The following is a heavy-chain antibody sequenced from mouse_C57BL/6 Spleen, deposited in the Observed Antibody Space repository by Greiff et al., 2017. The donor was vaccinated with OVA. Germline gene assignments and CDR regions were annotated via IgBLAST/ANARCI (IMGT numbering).Heavy chain of an antibody. CDR1: GFSLTSYG. V-gene: IGHV2-5*01. CDR2: IWRGGST. Sequence: QVQLQQSGPGLAQPSQPLSITCTVSGFSLTSYGVHWVRQSPGTGLEWLGVIWRGGSTDYNAAFMSRLSITKDNSKSQVLFKRNSLQSDDSAIYDCVKWMDDYYAMDDWGQGTSGTVFS. CDR3: VKWMDDYYAMDD. J-gene: IGHJ4*01. D-gene: IGHD2-3*01.